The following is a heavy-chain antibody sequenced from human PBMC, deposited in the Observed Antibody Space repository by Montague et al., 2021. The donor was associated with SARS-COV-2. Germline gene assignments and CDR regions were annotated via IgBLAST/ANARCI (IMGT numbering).Heavy chain of an antibody. V-gene: IGHV3-23*01. J-gene: IGHJ5*02. CDR1: GFTFSIYA. D-gene: IGHD5-18*01. CDR3: AKGDTAMAPYNWFDP. Sequence: SLRLSCAASGFTFSIYAMTWVRQAPGKGLEWLSAIGSTGGSTYYADSVKGRFTISRDNSKNTLYLQMNSLRAEDTAVYYCAKGDTAMAPYNWFDPWGQGTLVTVFS. CDR2: IGSTGGST.